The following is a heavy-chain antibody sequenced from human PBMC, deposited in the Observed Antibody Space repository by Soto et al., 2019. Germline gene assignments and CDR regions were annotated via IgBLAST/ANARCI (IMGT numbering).Heavy chain of an antibody. CDR2: ISYDGSNK. V-gene: IGHV3-30*18. Sequence: QVQLVESGGGVVQPGRSLRLSCAASGFTFSSYGMHWVRQAPGKGLEWVAVISYDGSNKYYADSVKGRFTISRDNSKNTLYLQMNSLRAEDTAVYYCAKDRPVRVVIMPRFRYYYYGMDVWGQGTTVTVSS. CDR3: AKDRPVRVVIMPRFRYYYYGMDV. J-gene: IGHJ6*02. CDR1: GFTFSSYG. D-gene: IGHD3-10*01.